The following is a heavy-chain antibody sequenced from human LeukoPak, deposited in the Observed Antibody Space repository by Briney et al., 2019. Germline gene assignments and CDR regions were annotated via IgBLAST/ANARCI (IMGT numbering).Heavy chain of an antibody. CDR2: IKQDGSEK. V-gene: IGHV3-7*01. CDR1: GFTFSSYW. D-gene: IGHD6-13*01. Sequence: GGSLRLSCAASGFTFSSYWMTWVRQAPGKGLEWVANIKQDGSEKYYVDFVKGRFTISRDNAKNSLYLQMNSLRGDDAAVYYCARDRYSSTWGQGTLVTVSS. J-gene: IGHJ5*02. CDR3: ARDRYSST.